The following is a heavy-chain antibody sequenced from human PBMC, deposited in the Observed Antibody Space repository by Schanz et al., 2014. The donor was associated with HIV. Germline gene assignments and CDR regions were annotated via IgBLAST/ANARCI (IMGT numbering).Heavy chain of an antibody. CDR1: GFTFSTYA. CDR3: ANSVYCTNGVCYTRGDGTDV. D-gene: IGHD2-8*01. CDR2: ITGSGSHI. Sequence: EVQLLESGGGLVQPGGSLRLSCAASGFTFSTYAMNWVRQAPGNGLEWVSGITGSGSHIYYADSVKGRFTIFRDNSKNTLYLQMNSLTADATAVYYCANSVYCTNGVCYTRGDGTDVWGRGTTVTVSS. J-gene: IGHJ6*02. V-gene: IGHV3-23*01.